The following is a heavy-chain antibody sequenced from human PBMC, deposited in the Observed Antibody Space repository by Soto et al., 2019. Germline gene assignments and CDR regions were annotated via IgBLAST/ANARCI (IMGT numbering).Heavy chain of an antibody. J-gene: IGHJ5*02. D-gene: IGHD1-20*01. CDR2: INPNSGGT. CDR1: GYTFTGYY. CDR3: ANPAIRYNWNDGVNH. Sequence: ASVTVSCKASGYTFTGYYMHWVRQAPGQGLEWMGWINPNSGGTNYAQKFQGRVTMTRDTSISTAYMELSRLRSDDTAVYYCANPAIRYNWNDGVNHWGKGTLVTLYS. V-gene: IGHV1-2*02.